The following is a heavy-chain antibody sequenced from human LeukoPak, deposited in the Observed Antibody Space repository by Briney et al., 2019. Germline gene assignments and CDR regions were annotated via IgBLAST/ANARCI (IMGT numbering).Heavy chain of an antibody. CDR3: AKHINDYSNY. V-gene: IGHV3-30*02. J-gene: IGHJ4*02. CDR1: GFTFSSYS. CDR2: IRYDGSSK. Sequence: KPGGSLRLSCAASGFTFSSYSMNWVRQAPGKGLEWVAFIRYDGSSKYYADSVKGRFTISRDNSKNTLYLQMNSLRAEDTAVYYCAKHINDYSNYWGQGTLVTVSS. D-gene: IGHD4-11*01.